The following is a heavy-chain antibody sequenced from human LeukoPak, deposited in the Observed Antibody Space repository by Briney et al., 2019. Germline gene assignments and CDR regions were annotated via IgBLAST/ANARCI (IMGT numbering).Heavy chain of an antibody. V-gene: IGHV3-23*01. Sequence: GGSLRLSCAASGFTFSSYAMSWVRQAPGKGLEWVSSISGSGGRTSYADSVQGRFTISRDNSRNTLYLELNSLRAEDAAVYFCAMAVIGSGWTLDYWGQGTLVTVS. CDR2: ISGSGGRT. CDR3: AMAVIGSGWTLDY. CDR1: GFTFSSYA. J-gene: IGHJ4*02. D-gene: IGHD6-19*01.